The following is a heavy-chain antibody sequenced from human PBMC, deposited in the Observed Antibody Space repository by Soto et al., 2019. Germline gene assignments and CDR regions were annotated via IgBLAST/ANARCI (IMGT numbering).Heavy chain of an antibody. Sequence: ASVKVSCKASGYTFTSYGISWVRQAPGQGLEWMGWISAYKGKTNYAQKFQGRVNMTTDKSTSTAYMELSSLRSEDTAVYYCARGWRWQLVRLYYYGMDVWGQGTTVTVSS. CDR3: ARGWRWQLVRLYYYGMDV. V-gene: IGHV1-18*01. CDR1: GYTFTSYG. D-gene: IGHD6-13*01. J-gene: IGHJ6*02. CDR2: ISAYKGKT.